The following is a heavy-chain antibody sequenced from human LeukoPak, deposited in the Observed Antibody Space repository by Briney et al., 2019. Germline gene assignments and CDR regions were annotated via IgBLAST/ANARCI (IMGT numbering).Heavy chain of an antibody. CDR1: GFTFSSYA. CDR2: ISDSGGSR. CDR3: AKDHQYSGNYPDAFDI. D-gene: IGHD1-26*01. V-gene: IGHV3-23*01. J-gene: IGHJ3*02. Sequence: GGSLRLSCGASGFTFSSYAMVWVRQAPGKGLEWVSGISDSGGSRHYADSVKGRFTISRDNSKNTLYLQMNSLRAEDTAVYYCAKDHQYSGNYPDAFDIWGQGTMVTVSS.